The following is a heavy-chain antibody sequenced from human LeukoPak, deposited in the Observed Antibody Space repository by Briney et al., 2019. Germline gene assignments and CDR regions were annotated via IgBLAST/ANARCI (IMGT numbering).Heavy chain of an antibody. J-gene: IGHJ3*02. CDR1: GGSISSGDYY. Sequence: PSETLSLTCTVSGGSISSGDYYWSWIRQPPGKGLEWIGYIYYSGSTYYNPSLKSRVTISVDTSKNQFSLKLSSVTAADTAVYYCARGFDQYYDFWSGHPHDAFDIWGQGTMVTVSS. CDR2: IYYSGST. D-gene: IGHD3-3*01. V-gene: IGHV4-30-4*02. CDR3: ARGFDQYYDFWSGHPHDAFDI.